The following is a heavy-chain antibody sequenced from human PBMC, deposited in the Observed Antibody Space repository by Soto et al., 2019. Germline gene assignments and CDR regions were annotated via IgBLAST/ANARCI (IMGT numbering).Heavy chain of an antibody. Sequence: QVQLVQSGAELKEPGVSVKVSCTASEYTFANHDINWVRQAPGRGLEWMGWMNPNSGNSGFAQKFQDRVTMTRDTSRDTAYMELRNLRSEDTAVYYCARGWGRWPHEKPGDYWGQGTLVTVS. D-gene: IGHD3-16*01. CDR1: EYTFANHD. CDR2: MNPNSGNS. J-gene: IGHJ4*02. V-gene: IGHV1-8*01. CDR3: ARGWGRWPHEKPGDY.